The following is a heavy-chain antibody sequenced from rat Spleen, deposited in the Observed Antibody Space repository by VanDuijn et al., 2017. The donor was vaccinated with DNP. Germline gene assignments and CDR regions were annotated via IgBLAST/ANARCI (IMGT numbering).Heavy chain of an antibody. D-gene: IGHD1-4*01. CDR3: ATTRSYAMDA. V-gene: IGHV5-31*01. CDR2: ITTSGDST. Sequence: EVQLVESGGDLVQPGRSLKVSCVVSGFTFNNYWMTWIRQVPGKGLEWVASITTSGDSTSFSDSVKGRFPIPRDNAKSTLYLQMDSLKSEDTATYYCATTRSYAMDAWGRGTSVTVSS. J-gene: IGHJ4*01. CDR1: GFTFNNYW.